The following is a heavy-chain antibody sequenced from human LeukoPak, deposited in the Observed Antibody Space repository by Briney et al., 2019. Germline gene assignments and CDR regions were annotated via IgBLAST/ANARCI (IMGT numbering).Heavy chain of an antibody. CDR2: ISYDGSNK. CDR1: GFTFSSYA. CDR3: ARSASRGYSYGYYDYFDY. Sequence: PGGSLRLSCAASGFTFSSYAMHWVRQAPGKGLEWVAVISYDGSNKYYADSVKGRFTISRGNSKNTLYLQMNSLRAEDTAVYYCARSASRGYSYGYYDYFDYWGQGTLVTVSS. J-gene: IGHJ4*02. D-gene: IGHD5-18*01. V-gene: IGHV3-30-3*01.